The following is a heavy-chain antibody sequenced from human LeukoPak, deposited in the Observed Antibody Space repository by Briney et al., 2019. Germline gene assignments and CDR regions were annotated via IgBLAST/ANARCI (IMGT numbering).Heavy chain of an antibody. CDR3: AKSTSSSSWFRHFDY. J-gene: IGHJ4*02. V-gene: IGHV4-59*08. CDR1: GGSFSGYY. Sequence: SETLSLTCAVYGGSFSGYYWSWIRQPPGKGLEWIGYIYYSGSTNYNPSLKSRVTISVDTSKNQFSLKLSSVTAADTAVYYCAKSTSSSSWFRHFDYWGQGTLVTVSS. CDR2: IYYSGST. D-gene: IGHD6-13*01.